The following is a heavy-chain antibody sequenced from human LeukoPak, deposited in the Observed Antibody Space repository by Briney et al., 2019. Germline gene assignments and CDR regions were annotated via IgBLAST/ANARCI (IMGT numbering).Heavy chain of an antibody. D-gene: IGHD6-13*01. CDR3: AKGRSRSWYEALDY. V-gene: IGHV3-23*01. CDR2: ISGSGGST. CDR1: GFTFSSFG. J-gene: IGHJ4*02. Sequence: GGSLRLSCAASGFTFSSFGMSWVRQAPGKGLEGVSAISGSGGSTYYEASVKGRFHIHRDNSKNTMYMQMNSLRAEDPAVYYCAKGRSRSWYEALDYWGQGTLVTVSS.